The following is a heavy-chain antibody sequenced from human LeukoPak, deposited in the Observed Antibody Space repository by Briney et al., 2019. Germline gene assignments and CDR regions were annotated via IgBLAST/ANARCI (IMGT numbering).Heavy chain of an antibody. CDR3: AELGITMIGGV. CDR2: ISSSGSTI. Sequence: PGGSLRLSCAASGFTFSAYEMNWVRQAPGKGLEWVSYISSSGSTIYYADSVKGRFTISRDNAKNSLYLQMNSLRAEDTAVYYCAELGITMIGGVWGKGTTVTVSS. CDR1: GFTFSAYE. J-gene: IGHJ6*04. D-gene: IGHD3-10*02. V-gene: IGHV3-48*03.